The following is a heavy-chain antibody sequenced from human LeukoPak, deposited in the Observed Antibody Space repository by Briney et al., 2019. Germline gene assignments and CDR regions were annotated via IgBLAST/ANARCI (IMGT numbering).Heavy chain of an antibody. V-gene: IGHV3-21*01. D-gene: IGHD2-15*01. CDR1: GFTFSSYS. CDR2: ISSSSSYI. CDR3: AGDRCSGGSCNYYYYYGMDV. J-gene: IGHJ6*02. Sequence: GGSLRLSCAASGFTFSSYSMNWVRQAPGKGLEWVSSISSSSSYIYYADSVKGRFTISRDNAKNSLYLQMNSLRAEDTAVYYCAGDRCSGGSCNYYYYYGMDVWGQGTTVTVSS.